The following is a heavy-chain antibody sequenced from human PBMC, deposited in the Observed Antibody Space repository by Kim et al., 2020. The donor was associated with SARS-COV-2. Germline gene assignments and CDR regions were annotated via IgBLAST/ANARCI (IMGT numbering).Heavy chain of an antibody. CDR3: AKKDSWYYGMDV. CDR1: GFTFSSYG. CDR2: IWYDGSNK. J-gene: IGHJ6*02. Sequence: GGSLRLSCAASGFTFSSYGMHWVRQAPGKGLEWVAVIWYDGSNKYYADSVKGRFTISRDNSKNTLYLQMNSLRAEDTAVYYCAKKDSWYYGMDVWGQGTTVTVSS. V-gene: IGHV3-33*06.